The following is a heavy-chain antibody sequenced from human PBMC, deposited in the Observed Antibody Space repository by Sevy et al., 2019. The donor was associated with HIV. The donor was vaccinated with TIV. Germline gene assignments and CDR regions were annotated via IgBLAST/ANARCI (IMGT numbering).Heavy chain of an antibody. CDR3: ARRYFDL. CDR2: IRQDGNEL. CDR1: GFTFSSYA. V-gene: IGHV3-7*01. J-gene: IGHJ4*02. Sequence: GGSLRLSCAASGFTFSSYAMSWVRQAPGKGLEWVANIRQDGNELYYVDSVKGRFTISRDNAKNALYLQMDGLRVEDTAVYYCARRYFDLWGQGTLVTVSS.